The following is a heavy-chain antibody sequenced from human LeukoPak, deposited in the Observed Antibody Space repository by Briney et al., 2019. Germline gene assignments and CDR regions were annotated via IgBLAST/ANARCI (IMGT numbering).Heavy chain of an antibody. CDR3: AGSLAYCGGDCRLGDY. J-gene: IGHJ4*02. CDR2: IYSGGTT. V-gene: IGHV3-66*01. Sequence: GGSLRLSCAASGFTVSNNYMTWVRQAPGKGLEWVSIIYSGGTTYYADSVEGRFTISRDSSKNIVYLQMNSLRAEDTAVYYCAGSLAYCGGDCRLGDYWGQGTLVTVSS. CDR1: GFTVSNNY. D-gene: IGHD2-21*02.